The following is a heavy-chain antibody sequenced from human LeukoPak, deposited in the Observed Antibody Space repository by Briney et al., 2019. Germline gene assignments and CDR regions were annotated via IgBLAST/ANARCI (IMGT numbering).Heavy chain of an antibody. J-gene: IGHJ4*02. V-gene: IGHV3-48*01. CDR2: ISSSSSTI. D-gene: IGHD6-13*01. CDR3: ARGCIAAAGRLLDY. CDR1: GFTFSSYS. Sequence: GGSLRLSCAASGFTFSSYSMNWVRQAPGKGLEWVSYISSSSSTIYYADSVKGRFTISRDNAKNPLYLQMNSLRAEDTAVYYCARGCIAAAGRLLDYWGQGTLVTVSS.